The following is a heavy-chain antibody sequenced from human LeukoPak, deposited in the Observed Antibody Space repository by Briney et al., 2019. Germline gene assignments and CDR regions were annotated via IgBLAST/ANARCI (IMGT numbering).Heavy chain of an antibody. CDR3: ARVVVITQRGAFDI. CDR2: IWYDGSNK. J-gene: IGHJ3*02. D-gene: IGHD3-22*01. Sequence: GRSLRLSCAASGFTFSTYGMHWVRQAPGKGLEWVAVIWYDGSNKFYGDSVKGRFTISRDNSKNMLYLQMNGLRAEDTAVYYCARVVVITQRGAFDIWGQGTMVTVSS. V-gene: IGHV3-33*01. CDR1: GFTFSTYG.